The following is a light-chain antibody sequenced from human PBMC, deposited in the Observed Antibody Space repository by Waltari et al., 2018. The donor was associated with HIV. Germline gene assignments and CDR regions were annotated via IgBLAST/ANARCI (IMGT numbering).Light chain of an antibody. V-gene: IGKV3-15*01. CDR1: HSVSSK. CDR3: QQYNNWPLT. CDR2: AAS. Sequence: EIVMTQSLATLSVSPVERVTFSCRASHSVSSKLAWYQQKPGQAPRPLIYAASTRATGIPARFSGGGSGTEFTLTISSLQSEDFAVYFCQQYNNWPLTFGGGTRVEI. J-gene: IGKJ4*01.